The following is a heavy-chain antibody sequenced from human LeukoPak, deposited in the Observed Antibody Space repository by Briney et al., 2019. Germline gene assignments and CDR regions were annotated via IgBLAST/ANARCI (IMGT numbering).Heavy chain of an antibody. D-gene: IGHD1-26*01. J-gene: IGHJ4*02. CDR2: IYYSGST. CDR1: GGSISSYY. CDR3: ARDGVSGSYQDY. V-gene: IGHV4-59*01. Sequence: PSETLSLTCTVSGGSISSYYWSWIRQPPGRGLEWIEYIYYSGSTNYNPSLKSRVTISVDTSKNQFSLKLSSVTAADTAVYYCARDGVSGSYQDYWGQGTLVTVSS.